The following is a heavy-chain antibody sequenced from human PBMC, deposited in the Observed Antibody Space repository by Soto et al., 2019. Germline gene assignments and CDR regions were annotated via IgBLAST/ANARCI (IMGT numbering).Heavy chain of an antibody. V-gene: IGHV3-72*01. D-gene: IGHD1-26*01. CDR1: GFTFSNHY. CDR3: ARYSGSYSRGLDY. J-gene: IGHJ4*02. CDR2: IRNKANSYYT. Sequence: EVKLVESGGGLVQPGGSLRLSCAASGFTFSNHYMEWVRQAPGKGLEWVGRIRNKANSYYTEHAASVKGRFTISSDDSKNSLYLQLNSLKTEDTAVYYCARYSGSYSRGLDYWGQGTLVTVSS.